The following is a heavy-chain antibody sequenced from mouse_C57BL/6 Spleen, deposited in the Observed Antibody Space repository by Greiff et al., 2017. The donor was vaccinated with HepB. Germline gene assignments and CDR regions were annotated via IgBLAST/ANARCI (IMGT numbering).Heavy chain of an antibody. Sequence: VKVVESGPGLVAPSQSLSITCTVSGFSLTSYAISWVRQPPGKGLEWLGVIWTGGGTNYNSALKSRLSISKDNSKSQVFLKMNSLQTDDTARYYCARTDYGSSYDYAMDYWGQGTSVTVSS. CDR1: GFSLTSYA. CDR3: ARTDYGSSYDYAMDY. J-gene: IGHJ4*01. D-gene: IGHD1-1*01. V-gene: IGHV2-9-1*01. CDR2: IWTGGGT.